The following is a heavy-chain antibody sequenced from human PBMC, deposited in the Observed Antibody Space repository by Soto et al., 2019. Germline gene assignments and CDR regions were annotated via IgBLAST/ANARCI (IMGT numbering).Heavy chain of an antibody. J-gene: IGHJ6*02. V-gene: IGHV1-8*01. CDR1: GYTLTSYD. Sequence: GASVKVSCKASGYTLTSYDINWVRQATGQGLEWMGWMNPNSGNTGYAQKFQGRVTMTRNTSISTAYMELSSLRSEDTAVYYCARLPAITMVRGVKRKHYYYYYGMDVWGQGTTVTVSS. CDR2: MNPNSGNT. D-gene: IGHD3-10*01. CDR3: ARLPAITMVRGVKRKHYYYYYGMDV.